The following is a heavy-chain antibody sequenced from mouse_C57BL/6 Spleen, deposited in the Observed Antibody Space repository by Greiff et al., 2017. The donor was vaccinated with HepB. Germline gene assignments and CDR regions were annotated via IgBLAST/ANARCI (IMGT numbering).Heavy chain of an antibody. J-gene: IGHJ1*03. Sequence: EVKLMESGEGLVKPGGSLKLSCAASGFTFSSYAMSWVRQTPEKRLEWVAYISSGGDYIYYADTVKGRFTISRDNARNTLYLQMSSLKSEDTAMYYCTRVRGDYDRYFDVWGTGTTVTVSS. D-gene: IGHD2-4*01. CDR1: GFTFSSYA. CDR2: ISSGGDYI. CDR3: TRVRGDYDRYFDV. V-gene: IGHV5-9-1*02.